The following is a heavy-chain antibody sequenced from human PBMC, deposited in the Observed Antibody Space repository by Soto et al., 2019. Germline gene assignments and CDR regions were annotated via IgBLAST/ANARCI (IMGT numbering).Heavy chain of an antibody. J-gene: IGHJ4*02. CDR1: GFTFSSYA. CDR2: ISSNGGST. Sequence: GGSLRLSCSASGFTFSSYAMHWVRQAPGKGLEYVSAISSNGGSTYYADSVKGRFTISRDNSKNTLYLQMSSLRAEDTAVYYCVKDREFVSRGAAAGPDVFDYWGQGTLVTVSS. V-gene: IGHV3-64D*08. CDR3: VKDREFVSRGAAAGPDVFDY. D-gene: IGHD6-13*01.